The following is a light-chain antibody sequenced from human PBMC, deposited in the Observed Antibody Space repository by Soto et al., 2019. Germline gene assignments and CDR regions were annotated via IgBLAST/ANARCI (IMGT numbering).Light chain of an antibody. CDR3: SSYTGSSTYVV. CDR1: SRDVGGYNY. CDR2: DVS. V-gene: IGLV2-14*01. J-gene: IGLJ2*01. Sequence: QSALTQPASVSGSPGQSITISCTGTSRDVGGYNYVSWYQQHPGKAPKLMIYDVSNRPSGVSNRLSGSKSGNTASLTISGLQAEDEADYYCSSYTGSSTYVVFGGGTKLTVL.